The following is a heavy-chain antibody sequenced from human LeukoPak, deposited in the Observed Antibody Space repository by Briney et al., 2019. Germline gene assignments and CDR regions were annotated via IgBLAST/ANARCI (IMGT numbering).Heavy chain of an antibody. D-gene: IGHD4-17*01. CDR3: ARMTTVTHY. V-gene: IGHV3-48*03. J-gene: IGHJ4*02. CDR2: ISGSAATI. CDR1: GFTFSNYE. Sequence: GGSLRLSCAASGFTFSNYEMNWVRQAPGEGLEWLSYISGSAATIYYADSVQGRFTISRDNAKNSLYLQMNSLRAEDTAVYYCARMTTVTHYWDQGTLVTVSS.